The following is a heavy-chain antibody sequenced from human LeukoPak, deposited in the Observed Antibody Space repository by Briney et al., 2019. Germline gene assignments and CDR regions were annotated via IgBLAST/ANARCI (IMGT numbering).Heavy chain of an antibody. D-gene: IGHD3-10*01. CDR3: ARLDYYYGSGSFHSH. J-gene: IGHJ4*02. Sequence: SQTLSLTCTVSGGSISSGNYYWSWIRQPPGTGLEWIGYIYYSGSTNYNPSLKSRVTISVDASKNRFSLELSSVTAADTAVYFCARLDYYYGSGSFHSHWGQGTLVTVSS. V-gene: IGHV4-30-2*01. CDR2: IYYSGST. CDR1: GGSISSGNYY.